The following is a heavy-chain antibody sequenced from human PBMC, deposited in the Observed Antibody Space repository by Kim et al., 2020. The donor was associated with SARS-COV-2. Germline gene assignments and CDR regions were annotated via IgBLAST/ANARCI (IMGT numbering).Heavy chain of an antibody. CDR3: ARLVLPAALHFYGLDV. J-gene: IGHJ6*02. V-gene: IGHV3-11*03. Sequence: DYVKGRFTISRDNAKKSLYLQMNSLRAEDTAVYYCARLVLPAALHFYGLDVWGQGTTVTVSS. D-gene: IGHD2-2*01.